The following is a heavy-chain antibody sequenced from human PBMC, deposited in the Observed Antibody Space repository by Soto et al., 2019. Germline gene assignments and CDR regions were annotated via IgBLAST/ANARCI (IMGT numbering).Heavy chain of an antibody. CDR2: ISGSSRTS. V-gene: IGHV3-23*01. J-gene: IGHJ5*02. CDR3: AKYCESVASPTGICHSLDT. D-gene: IGHD2-21*01. Sequence: WWSLRLSCSASVFTCSHYAMTWFRQGPGKGLEWVSFISGSSRTSYYADSVKGRFTISRDNPKKMLYLQMNSLRGEDTAMYYCAKYCESVASPTGICHSLDTWGQGTRVTVSS. CDR1: VFTCSHYA.